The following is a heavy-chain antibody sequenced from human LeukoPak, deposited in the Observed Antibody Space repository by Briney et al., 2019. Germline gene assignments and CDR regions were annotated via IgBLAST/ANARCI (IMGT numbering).Heavy chain of an antibody. D-gene: IGHD6-13*01. Sequence: GGSLRLSCAASGFTFSSYSMNWVRQAPGKGLEWVSYISSGSSTIYYADSVKGRFTISRDNAKNSLYLQMNSLRAEDTAVYYCARDPAMTEQQPLDYWGQGTLVTVSS. V-gene: IGHV3-48*01. CDR3: ARDPAMTEQQPLDY. CDR1: GFTFSSYS. CDR2: ISSGSSTI. J-gene: IGHJ4*02.